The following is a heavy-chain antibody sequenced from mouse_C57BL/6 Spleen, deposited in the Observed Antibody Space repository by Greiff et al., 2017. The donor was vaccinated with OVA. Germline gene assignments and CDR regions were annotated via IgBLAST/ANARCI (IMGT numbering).Heavy chain of an antibody. J-gene: IGHJ3*01. CDR3: TRGYVAWFAY. D-gene: IGHD2-2*01. CDR1: GYTFTSYW. V-gene: IGHV1-5*01. CDR2: IYPGNSDT. Sequence: VQLQQSGTVLARPGASVKMSCKTSGYTFTSYWMHWVKQRPGQGLEWIGAIYPGNSDTSYNQKFKGKAKLTAVTSASTAYMELSSLTNEDSAVYYCTRGYVAWFAYGGQGTLVTVSA.